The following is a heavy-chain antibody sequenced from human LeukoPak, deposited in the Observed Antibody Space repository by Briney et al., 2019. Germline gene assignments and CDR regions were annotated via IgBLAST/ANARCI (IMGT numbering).Heavy chain of an antibody. D-gene: IGHD3-10*01. Sequence: GGSLRLSCAASGFSFDDHVMNWVRQAPGKGLEWVSAISGSGDNTYYADSVKGRITISRDNSKNTLYLQMNSLRAEDTAVYYCAKVLGSGSYYFYYAMDVWGQGTTVTVSS. J-gene: IGHJ6*02. CDR2: ISGSGDNT. CDR3: AKVLGSGSYYFYYAMDV. CDR1: GFSFDDHV. V-gene: IGHV3-23*01.